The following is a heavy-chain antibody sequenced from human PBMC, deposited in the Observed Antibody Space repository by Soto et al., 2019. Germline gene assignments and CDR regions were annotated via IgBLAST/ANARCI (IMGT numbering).Heavy chain of an antibody. D-gene: IGHD3-3*01. V-gene: IGHV1-69*13. CDR1: GGTFSSYA. J-gene: IGHJ6*02. CDR3: ARCPYYDFWSGYYMDYYYGMDV. Sequence: SVKVSCKASGGTFSSYAISWVRQAPGQGLEWMGGIIPIFGTANYAQKFQGRVTITADESTSTAYMELSSLRSEDTAVYYCARCPYYDFWSGYYMDYYYGMDVWGQGTTVTVSS. CDR2: IIPIFGTA.